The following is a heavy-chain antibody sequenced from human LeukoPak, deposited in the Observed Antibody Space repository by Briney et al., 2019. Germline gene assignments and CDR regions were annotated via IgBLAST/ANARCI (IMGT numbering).Heavy chain of an antibody. CDR2: ISYDGSNK. V-gene: IGHV3-30*18. J-gene: IGHJ5*02. CDR1: GFTFSSYG. Sequence: GRSLRLSCAASGFTFSSYGMHWARQAPGKGLEWVAVISYDGSNKYYADSVKGRFTISRDNSKNTLYLQMNSLRAEDTAVYYCAKDQFDPWGQGTLVTVSS. CDR3: AKDQFDP.